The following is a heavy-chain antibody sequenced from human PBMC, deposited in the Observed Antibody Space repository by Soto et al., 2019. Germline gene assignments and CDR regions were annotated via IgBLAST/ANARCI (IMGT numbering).Heavy chain of an antibody. CDR3: ARGGPRRGWSYYFDY. CDR1: GFTFSSYW. Sequence: EVQLVESGGGLVRPGGSLRLSCAASGFTFSSYWLHWVRQAPGKGRVWVSRINSDGSSTSYADSVKGRFTISRDNAKNTLYLQMNSLRAEDTAVYYCARGGPRRGWSYYFDYWGQGTLVTVSS. V-gene: IGHV3-74*01. CDR2: INSDGSST. J-gene: IGHJ4*02.